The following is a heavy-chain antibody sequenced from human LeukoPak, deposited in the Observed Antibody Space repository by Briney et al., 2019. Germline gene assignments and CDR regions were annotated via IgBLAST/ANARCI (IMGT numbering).Heavy chain of an antibody. D-gene: IGHD3-9*01. CDR2: INPSGGST. CDR3: ARDGSMSNYDILTGYYIFDY. J-gene: IGHJ4*02. V-gene: IGHV1-46*01. CDR1: GYTFTSYY. Sequence: ASVKVSCKASGYTFTSYYMHWVRRAPGQGLEWMGIINPSGGSTSYAQKFQGRVTMTRDTSTSTVYMELSSLRSEDTAVYYCARDGSMSNYDILTGYYIFDYWGQGTLVTVSS.